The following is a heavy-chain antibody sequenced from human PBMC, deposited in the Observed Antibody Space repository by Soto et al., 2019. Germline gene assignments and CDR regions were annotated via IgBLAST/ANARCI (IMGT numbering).Heavy chain of an antibody. CDR1: GYTFTGYY. Sequence: ASVKVSCKASGYTFTGYYMHWVRQAPGQGLEWMGWINPNSGGTNYAQKFQGWVTMTRDTSISTAYMELSRLRSDDTAVYYCAREWFGELLQTSFDYWGQGTRVTVSS. J-gene: IGHJ4*02. V-gene: IGHV1-2*04. D-gene: IGHD3-10*01. CDR2: INPNSGGT. CDR3: AREWFGELLQTSFDY.